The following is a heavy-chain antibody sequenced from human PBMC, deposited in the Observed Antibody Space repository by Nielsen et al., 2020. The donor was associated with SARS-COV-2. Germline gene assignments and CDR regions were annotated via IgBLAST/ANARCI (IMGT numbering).Heavy chain of an antibody. CDR1: GGTFSSYA. Sequence: SVKVSCKASGGTFSSYAISWVRQAPGQGLEWMGGIIPIFGTANYAQKFQGRVTITADKSTSTAYMELSSLRSEDTAVYYCATSYYDFWSGWSHDAFDIWGQGTMVTVSS. V-gene: IGHV1-69*06. CDR3: ATSYYDFWSGWSHDAFDI. J-gene: IGHJ3*02. CDR2: IIPIFGTA. D-gene: IGHD3-3*01.